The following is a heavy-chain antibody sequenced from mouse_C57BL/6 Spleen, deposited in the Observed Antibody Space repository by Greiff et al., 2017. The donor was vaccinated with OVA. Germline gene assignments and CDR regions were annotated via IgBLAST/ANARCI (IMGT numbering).Heavy chain of an antibody. CDR3: ARPHYRDGMDY. V-gene: IGHV5-17*01. D-gene: IGHD2-12*01. Sequence: EVNLVESGGGLVKPGGSLKLSCAASGFTFSDYGMHWVRQAPEKGLEWVAYISSGSSTIYYADTVKGRFTISRDNAKNTLFLQMTSLRSEDTAMYYCARPHYRDGMDYWGQGTSVTVSS. CDR2: ISSGSSTI. J-gene: IGHJ4*01. CDR1: GFTFSDYG.